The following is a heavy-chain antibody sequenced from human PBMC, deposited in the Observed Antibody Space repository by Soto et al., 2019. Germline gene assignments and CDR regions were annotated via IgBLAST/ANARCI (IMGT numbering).Heavy chain of an antibody. V-gene: IGHV4-61*01. D-gene: IGHD6-13*01. Sequence: PSETLSLTCTVSGGSVSSGSYYWSWIRQPPGKGLEWTGYIYYSGSTNYNPSLKSRVTISVDTSKNQFSLELSSVTAADTAVYYCARGESAAAGHDFDYWGQGTLVTVSS. CDR1: GGSVSSGSYY. CDR2: IYYSGST. J-gene: IGHJ4*02. CDR3: ARGESAAAGHDFDY.